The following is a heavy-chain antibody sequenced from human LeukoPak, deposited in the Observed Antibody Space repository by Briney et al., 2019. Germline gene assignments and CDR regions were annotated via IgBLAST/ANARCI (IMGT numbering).Heavy chain of an antibody. D-gene: IGHD2-15*01. J-gene: IGHJ4*02. CDR3: ARGSQSLGYCSGGSCRAKIFDY. CDR1: GGSISSSGYY. V-gene: IGHV4-39*07. CDR2: INHSGST. Sequence: SETLSLTCTISGGSISSSGYYWSWIRQPPGKGLEWIGEINHSGSTNYNPSLKSRVTISVDTSKNQFSLKLSSVTAADTAVYYCARGSQSLGYCSGGSCRAKIFDYWGQGTLVTVSS.